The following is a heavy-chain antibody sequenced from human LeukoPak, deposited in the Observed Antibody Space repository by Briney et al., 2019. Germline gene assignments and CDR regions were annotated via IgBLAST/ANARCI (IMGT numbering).Heavy chain of an antibody. CDR3: ARENYYGMEV. CDR2: IYYIGST. V-gene: IGHV4-59*01. J-gene: IGHJ6*02. Sequence: SETLSLTCAVSSGSNSGNYWSWIRQPPGKGLEWIGYIYYIGSTNYNPSLKSRVTMSVDTSKNQFSLKLNSVTAADTAVYYCARENYYGMEVWGQGTTVIVSS. CDR1: SGSNSGNY.